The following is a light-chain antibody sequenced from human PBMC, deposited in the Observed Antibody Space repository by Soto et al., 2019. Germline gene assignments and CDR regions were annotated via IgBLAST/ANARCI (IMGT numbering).Light chain of an antibody. CDR2: DAS. CDR1: QSVSSY. J-gene: IGKJ4*01. CDR3: QQRSNWPLT. Sequence: EIVLTQSPATLSLSPGERATLSCRASQSVSSYLAWYQQKPGQAPRLLIYDASNRATGIPARFSGSGSRTDFTLTISSLEPEDFAVYYFQQRSNWPLTFGGGTNVEIK. V-gene: IGKV3-11*01.